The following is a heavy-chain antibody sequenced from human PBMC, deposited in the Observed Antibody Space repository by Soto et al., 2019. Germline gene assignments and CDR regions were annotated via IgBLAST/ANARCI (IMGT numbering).Heavy chain of an antibody. CDR3: ARGVGGSGLNWFDP. J-gene: IGHJ5*02. Sequence: SETLSLTCTFSGSSIIGYYWTWSRQSPERGLEWIGYIHYSGSANYNPSLNSRLTMSVDRSKSQFSMKLASVTAADTAVYYCARGVGGSGLNWFDPWGQGTLVTVSS. CDR2: IHYSGSA. CDR1: GSSIIGYY. D-gene: IGHD6-19*01. V-gene: IGHV4-59*12.